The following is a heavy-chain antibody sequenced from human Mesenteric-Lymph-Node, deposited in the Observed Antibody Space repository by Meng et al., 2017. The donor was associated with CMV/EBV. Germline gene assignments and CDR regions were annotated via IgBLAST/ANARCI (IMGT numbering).Heavy chain of an antibody. CDR1: GFTFSDYY. CDR2: ISSSSSYT. V-gene: IGHV3-11*06. D-gene: IGHD3-9*01. CDR3: ARMYYDILTGQSLFLDY. J-gene: IGHJ4*02. Sequence: QVQLVESGGXXXXPXXSLXRSGSASGFTFSDYYMSWIRQAPGKGLEWVSYISSSSSYTNYADSVKGRFTISRDNAKNSLYLQMNSLRAEDTAVYYCARMYYDILTGQSLFLDYWGQGTLVTVSS.